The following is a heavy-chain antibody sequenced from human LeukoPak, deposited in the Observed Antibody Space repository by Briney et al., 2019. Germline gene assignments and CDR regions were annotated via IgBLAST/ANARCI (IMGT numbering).Heavy chain of an antibody. D-gene: IGHD3-22*01. J-gene: IGHJ4*02. Sequence: PGGSLRLSCEASGFTFTTYSMTWVRQAPGKGLEWVSIISSGSSAIFSADALKGRFTISRDDAKDLLYLDMNSLRAEDTAVYYCARALIGYYYDSSGYYGGYYFDYWGQGTLVTVSS. CDR3: ARALIGYYYDSSGYYGGYYFDY. CDR1: GFTFTTYS. CDR2: ISSGSSAI. V-gene: IGHV3-21*01.